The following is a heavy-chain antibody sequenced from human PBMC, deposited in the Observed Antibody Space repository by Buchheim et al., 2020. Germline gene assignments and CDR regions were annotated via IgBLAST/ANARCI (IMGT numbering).Heavy chain of an antibody. CDR1: GFTSINHA. V-gene: IGHV3-23*01. Sequence: EVQLLESGGDLVQPGGSLRLSCAGSGFTSINHALNWVRQAPGKGLEWVSSITGGGVTTYYADSAKGRFTISRDNSRSTLYLQMNSLRAEDTATYFCTRSMAVAGYSFYYYGMDVWGPGTT. D-gene: IGHD6-19*01. CDR2: ITGGGVTT. J-gene: IGHJ6*02. CDR3: TRSMAVAGYSFYYYGMDV.